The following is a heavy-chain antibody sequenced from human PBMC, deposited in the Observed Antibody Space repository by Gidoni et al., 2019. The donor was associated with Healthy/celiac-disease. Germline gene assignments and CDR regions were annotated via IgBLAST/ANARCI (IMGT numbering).Heavy chain of an antibody. CDR2: LYYSGRT. V-gene: IGHV4-39*02. Sequence: QLQLQESGPGLVKPSETMSLTCTVSGGSISSSSYYWGWIRQPPGKGLEWIGRLYYSGRTYYNPSLKSRVTISVDTSKNQFSLQLSSVTAADTAVYYCARDGRSPGLFDPWGQGTLVTVSS. J-gene: IGHJ5*02. CDR1: GGSISSSSYY. CDR3: ARDGRSPGLFDP.